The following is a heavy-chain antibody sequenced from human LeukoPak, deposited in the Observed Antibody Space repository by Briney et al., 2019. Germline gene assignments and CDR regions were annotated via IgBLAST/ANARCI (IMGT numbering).Heavy chain of an antibody. CDR1: GFTFSSHG. J-gene: IGHJ4*02. CDR3: ARVESGGYVGDY. D-gene: IGHD5-12*01. CDR2: IRYDGSNK. Sequence: PGGSLRLSCAASGFTFSSHGMHWVRQAPGKGLEWVAFIRYDGSNKYYADSVKGRFTISRDNSKNTLYLQMNSLRAEDTAVYYCARVESGGYVGDYWGQGTLVTVSS. V-gene: IGHV3-30*02.